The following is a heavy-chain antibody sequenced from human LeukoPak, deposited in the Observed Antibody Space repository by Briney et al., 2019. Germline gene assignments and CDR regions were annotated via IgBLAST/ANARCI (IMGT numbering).Heavy chain of an antibody. Sequence: GGSLRLSCVAAGFTFTDYYMSWIRQAPGKGLEWVSSISTSANTVYYSDSVRGRFTISRDNSKNTLYLQMNSLRAGDTAVYYCAKPHFDDWGQGTLVTVSS. J-gene: IGHJ4*02. CDR3: AKPHFDD. CDR1: GFTFTDYY. V-gene: IGHV3-11*04. CDR2: ISTSANTV.